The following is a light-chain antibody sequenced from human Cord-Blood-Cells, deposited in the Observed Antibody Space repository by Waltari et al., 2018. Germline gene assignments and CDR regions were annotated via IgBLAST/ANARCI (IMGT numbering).Light chain of an antibody. J-gene: IGLJ3*02. V-gene: IGLV3-9*01. CDR3: QVWDSSTADWV. Sequence: SYELTQQLSVSVALGQTARITCGGNNIGSKNVHWYQQKPGQAPVLVIYRDSNRPSGIPERFSGSNSGNSATLTISRAQAGDEADYYCQVWDSSTADWVFGGGTKLTVL. CDR1: NIGSKN. CDR2: RDS.